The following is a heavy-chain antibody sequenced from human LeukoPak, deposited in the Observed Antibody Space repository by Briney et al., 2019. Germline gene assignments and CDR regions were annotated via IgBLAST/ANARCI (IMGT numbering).Heavy chain of an antibody. V-gene: IGHV3-7*01. D-gene: IGHD6-19*01. CDR1: PFTFSYNL. J-gene: IGHJ4*02. Sequence: GGSLRLSCAASPFTFSYNLMHWVRQAPGKGLEWVASIDQDGREKYFLGSVKGRFTISRDNAKSSLFLQMNSLSADDTAVYYCVRGSGWFFGLWGQGSLVTVSS. CDR3: VRGSGWFFGL. CDR2: IDQDGREK.